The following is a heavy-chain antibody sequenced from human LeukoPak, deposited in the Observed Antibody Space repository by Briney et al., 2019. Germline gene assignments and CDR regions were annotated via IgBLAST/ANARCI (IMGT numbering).Heavy chain of an antibody. J-gene: IGHJ2*01. CDR1: GDSISSGGYY. CDR3: AKRSLSGTWYFDL. CDR2: IYYSGST. Sequence: PSETLSLTCTVSGDSISSGGYYWSWIRQHPGKGLEWIGYIYYSGSTFYNPSLKSRVIISADTSKNQFSLKLSSVTAADTAVYYCAKRSLSGTWYFDLWGRGTLVIVSS. V-gene: IGHV4-31*03. D-gene: IGHD3-3*01.